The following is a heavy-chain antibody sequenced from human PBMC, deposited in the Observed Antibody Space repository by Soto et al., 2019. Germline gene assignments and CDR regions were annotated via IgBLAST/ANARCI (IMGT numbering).Heavy chain of an antibody. CDR2: ISGSGGST. CDR3: AKVDASVFDYGDYVYYYYGMDV. CDR1: GFTFSSYA. J-gene: IGHJ6*02. D-gene: IGHD4-17*01. V-gene: IGHV3-23*01. Sequence: GGSLRLSCAASGFTFSSYAMSWVRQAPGKGLEWVSAISGSGGSTYYADSVKGRFTISRDNSKNTLYLQMNSLRAEDTAVYYCAKVDASVFDYGDYVYYYYGMDVWGQGTTVTVS.